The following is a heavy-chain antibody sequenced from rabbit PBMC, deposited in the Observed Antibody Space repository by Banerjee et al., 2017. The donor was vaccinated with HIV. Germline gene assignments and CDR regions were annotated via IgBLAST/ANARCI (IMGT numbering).Heavy chain of an antibody. CDR2: IDPVFGST. J-gene: IGHJ4*01. D-gene: IGHD2-1*01. CDR3: VRSSIATMTMVITAGSSYPYYFNL. Sequence: QEQLVESGGGLVQPGESLKLSCKASGFDFSSYGVSWVRQAPGKGLEGIGDIDPVFGSTYYASWVNGRFTISSYNAQNTLYLQLNSLTAADTATYFCVRSSIATMTMVITAGSSYPYYFNLWGPGTLVTVS. CDR1: GFDFSSYG. V-gene: IGHV1S47*01.